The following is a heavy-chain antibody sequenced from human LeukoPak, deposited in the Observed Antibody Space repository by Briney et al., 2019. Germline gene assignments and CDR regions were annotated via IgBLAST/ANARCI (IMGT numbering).Heavy chain of an antibody. CDR3: ARENVLAVAGTNYYYGMDV. D-gene: IGHD6-19*01. J-gene: IGHJ6*02. CDR1: GFTFSGYD. CDR2: SGVAGDT. V-gene: IGHV3-13*01. Sequence: GGSLRLSCAASGFTFSGYDIHWVRQSAGKGLEWVATSGVAGDTYYIDSAKGRFTISRENDKNSLFLQMNSLRGGDTAVYYCARENVLAVAGTNYYYGMDVWGQGTTVTVSS.